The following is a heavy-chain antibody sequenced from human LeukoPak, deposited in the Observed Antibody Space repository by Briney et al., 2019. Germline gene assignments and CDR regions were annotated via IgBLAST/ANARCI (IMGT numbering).Heavy chain of an antibody. Sequence: GGSLRLSCAASGFTFSSYGMHWVRQAPGKGLEWVAVISYDGSNKYYADSVKGRFTISRDNSKNTLYLQMNSLRAEDTAVYHCAKGNAVAGNEYFQHWGQGTLVTVSS. D-gene: IGHD6-19*01. CDR2: ISYDGSNK. J-gene: IGHJ1*01. CDR1: GFTFSSYG. V-gene: IGHV3-30*18. CDR3: AKGNAVAGNEYFQH.